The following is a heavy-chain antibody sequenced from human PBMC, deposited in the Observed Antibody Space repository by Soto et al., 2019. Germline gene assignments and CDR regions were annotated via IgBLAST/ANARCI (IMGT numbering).Heavy chain of an antibody. J-gene: IGHJ4*02. CDR1: VYTFTSTG. CDR2: ISGFNGKT. V-gene: IGHV1-18*01. Sequence: QVQLVQSGAEAKKPGASVKVSCQASVYTFTSTGISRVRQAPGQGPECMGWISGFNGKTNYAQKFQGRVTMTTDTSTTTAYLEVRSLTSDGTAVYYCARDLDGSGSYYTDYWGQGTLVTVSS. CDR3: ARDLDGSGSYYTDY. D-gene: IGHD3-10*01.